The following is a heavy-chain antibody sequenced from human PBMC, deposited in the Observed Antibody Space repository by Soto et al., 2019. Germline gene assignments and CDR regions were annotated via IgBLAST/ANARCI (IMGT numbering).Heavy chain of an antibody. D-gene: IGHD3-9*01. V-gene: IGHV3-53*04. CDR2: LYSDDKT. Sequence: EVQLVESGGGLVQPGGSLRLSCAASGFTVSSNSMSWVRQAPGKGLEWVSVLYSDDKTYYADSVKGRFTISRHNSKNTLYRKMNRLRVDDTARYYCAREMSDFDYIRSTLGKGFDIWGQGTVGTVAS. CDR3: AREMSDFDYIRSTLGKGFDI. J-gene: IGHJ3*02. CDR1: GFTVSSNS.